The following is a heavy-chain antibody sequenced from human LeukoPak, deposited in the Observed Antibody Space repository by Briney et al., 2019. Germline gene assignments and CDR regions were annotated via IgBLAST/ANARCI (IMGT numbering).Heavy chain of an antibody. CDR1: GFTFNNYA. CDR3: ARLYCSGGSCYANLDY. V-gene: IGHV3-30*04. CDR2: ISYDGRNE. Sequence: TGGSLRLSCAASGFTFNNYAMHWVRQAPGKGLEWVAAISYDGRNEYYADSVKGRFTISRDNSKNTLYLQMNSLTAEDTAVYYCARLYCSGGSCYANLDYWGQGTLVAVSS. D-gene: IGHD2-15*01. J-gene: IGHJ4*02.